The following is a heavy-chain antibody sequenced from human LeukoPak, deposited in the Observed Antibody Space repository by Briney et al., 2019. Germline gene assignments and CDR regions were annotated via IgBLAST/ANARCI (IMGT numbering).Heavy chain of an antibody. CDR2: IYSGGST. V-gene: IGHV3-66*01. J-gene: IGHJ4*02. CDR3: ARGPSRYSGSYNY. CDR1: GFTVSSNY. D-gene: IGHD1-26*01. Sequence: PGGSLRLSCAASGFTVSSNYMSWVRQASGKGLEWVSVIYSGGSTYYADSVKGRFTISRDNSKNTLYLQMNSLRAEDTAVYYCARGPSRYSGSYNYWGQGTLVTVSS.